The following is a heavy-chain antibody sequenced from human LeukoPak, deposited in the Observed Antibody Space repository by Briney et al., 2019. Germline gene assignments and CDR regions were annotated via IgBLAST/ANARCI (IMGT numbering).Heavy chain of an antibody. D-gene: IGHD4-17*01. CDR3: ATSFDYGDPRGSYFDY. V-gene: IGHV4-34*01. Sequence: SETLSLTCVVYGGSSSGYYWHWIRQSPGKGLEWIGEINHTGSIDYNPYIKSRVTISVDTSKSQFSLKLTSVTAADMGIYYCATSFDYGDPRGSYFDYWGQGSLVTVSS. CDR1: GGSSSGYY. CDR2: INHTGSI. J-gene: IGHJ4*02.